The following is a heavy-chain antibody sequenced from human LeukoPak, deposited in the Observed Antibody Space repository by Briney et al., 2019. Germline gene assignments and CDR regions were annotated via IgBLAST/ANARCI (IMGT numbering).Heavy chain of an antibody. CDR1: GGSISSYY. CDR3: ARASIAAKDAFDI. CDR2: IYYSGST. V-gene: IGHV4-59*08. Sequence: SETLSLTCTVSGGSISSYYWNWIRQPPGKGLEWIGYIYYSGSTNYNVSLKSRVTISVDTSKNQFSLKLSSVTAADTAVYYCARASIAAKDAFDIWGQGTMVTVSS. J-gene: IGHJ3*02. D-gene: IGHD6-13*01.